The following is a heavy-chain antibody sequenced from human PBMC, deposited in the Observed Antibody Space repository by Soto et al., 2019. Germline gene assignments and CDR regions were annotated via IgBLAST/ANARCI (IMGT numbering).Heavy chain of an antibody. J-gene: IGHJ6*02. Sequence: GGSLRLSCAVSGFTFRSYWMHWVRQAPGRGLAWVSRINTDGSSTSYADSVKGRFTISRDNAKNTLYLQMNSLRVEDTAVYYCARDETQTFRSYVYFYGVDVWGQGTTVTVSS. CDR3: ARDETQTFRSYVYFYGVDV. CDR1: GFTFRSYW. V-gene: IGHV3-74*01. CDR2: INTDGSST. D-gene: IGHD3-16*01.